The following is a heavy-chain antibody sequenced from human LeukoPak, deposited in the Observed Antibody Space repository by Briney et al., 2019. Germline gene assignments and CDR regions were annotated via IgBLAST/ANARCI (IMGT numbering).Heavy chain of an antibody. J-gene: IGHJ6*02. CDR3: VREVAVSGTENGAFNV. D-gene: IGHD6-19*01. V-gene: IGHV3-30-3*01. CDR2: ISFDGTNK. Sequence: GGSLRLSCAASGFSFSNYAMHWVRQAPGKGLEWVAVISFDGTNKYHADSVKGRLTISRGNSENTLHLQMNSLRAEDTAVYFCVREVAVSGTENGAFNVWGPGTTVTVSS. CDR1: GFSFSNYA.